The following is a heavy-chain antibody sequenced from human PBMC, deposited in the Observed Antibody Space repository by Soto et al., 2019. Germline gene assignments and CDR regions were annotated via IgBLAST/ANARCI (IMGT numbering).Heavy chain of an antibody. D-gene: IGHD6-19*01. CDR1: GFTFSSYS. Sequence: GGSLRLSCAASGFTFSSYSMSWVRQAPGKGLEWVSAISGSGGSTYYADSVKGRFTISRDNSKNTLYLQMNSLRAEDTAVYYCAKDHRGWTGSGSDWGQGTLVTVSS. J-gene: IGHJ4*02. V-gene: IGHV3-23*01. CDR3: AKDHRGWTGSGSD. CDR2: ISGSGGST.